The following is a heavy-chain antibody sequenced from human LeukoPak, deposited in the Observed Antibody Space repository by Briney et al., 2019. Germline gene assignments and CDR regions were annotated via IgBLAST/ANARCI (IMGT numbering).Heavy chain of an antibody. CDR2: IRHDETNS. Sequence: GGSLRLSCAASGFTFSSYWMSWVRQAPGKGLEWVAVIRHDETNSFYAGSVQGRFTISRDTSKKLLYLQMNSLRVEDTAVYYCAKEYTPSSPLGELDSWGQGTLVTVSS. J-gene: IGHJ4*02. V-gene: IGHV3-30*02. CDR1: GFTFSSYW. D-gene: IGHD6-6*01. CDR3: AKEYTPSSPLGELDS.